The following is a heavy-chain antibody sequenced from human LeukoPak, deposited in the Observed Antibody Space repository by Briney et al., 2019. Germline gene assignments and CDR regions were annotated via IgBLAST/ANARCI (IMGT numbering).Heavy chain of an antibody. J-gene: IGHJ4*02. CDR1: GGTFSSYA. D-gene: IGHD5-12*01. Sequence: SVKVSCKASGGTFSSYAISWGRQAPGQGLEWMGRIIPILGIANYAQKFQGRVTITADKSTSTAYMELSSLRSEDTAVYYCAREGYAPGGYFDYWGRGTLVTVSS. V-gene: IGHV1-69*04. CDR3: AREGYAPGGYFDY. CDR2: IIPILGIA.